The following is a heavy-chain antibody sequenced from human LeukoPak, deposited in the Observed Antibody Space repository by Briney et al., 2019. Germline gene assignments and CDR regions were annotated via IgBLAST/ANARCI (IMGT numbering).Heavy chain of an antibody. Sequence: TSETLSLTCTVSGGSISSYYWSWIRQPAGKGLEWIGRIYTSGSTKYNPSLKSRVTMSVDTSKNQFSLKVSSVTAADTAVYYCAREPRCTSSSCYSYDYWGQETLVIVSS. CDR3: AREPRCTSSSCYSYDY. V-gene: IGHV4-4*07. J-gene: IGHJ4*02. D-gene: IGHD2-2*01. CDR1: GGSISSYY. CDR2: IYTSGST.